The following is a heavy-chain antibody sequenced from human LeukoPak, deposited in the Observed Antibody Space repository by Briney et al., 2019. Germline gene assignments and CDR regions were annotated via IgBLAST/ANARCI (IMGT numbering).Heavy chain of an antibody. D-gene: IGHD3-10*01. J-gene: IGHJ3*02. V-gene: IGHV1-69*05. CDR1: GGTSSSYA. Sequence: ASVKVSCKASGGTSSSYAISWVRQAPGQGLEWMGGIIPIFGTANYAQKFQGRVTITTDESTSTAYMELSSLRSEDTAVYYCASAYYYNSRRDAFDIWGQGTMVTVSS. CDR2: IIPIFGTA. CDR3: ASAYYYNSRRDAFDI.